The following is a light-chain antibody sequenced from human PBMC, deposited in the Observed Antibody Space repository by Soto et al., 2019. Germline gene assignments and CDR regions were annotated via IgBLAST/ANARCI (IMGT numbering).Light chain of an antibody. J-gene: IGLJ1*01. CDR3: TSYTGSSTYV. CDR1: SSDVGGYNY. V-gene: IGLV2-14*03. Sequence: QSVVTQPASVSGAPGQSITISCTGTSSDVGGYNYVSWYQQHPGKAPKLMIYDVSNRPSGVSNRFSGSKSGNTASLTISGLQTEDESDYYCTSYTGSSTYVFGTGTKVTV. CDR2: DVS.